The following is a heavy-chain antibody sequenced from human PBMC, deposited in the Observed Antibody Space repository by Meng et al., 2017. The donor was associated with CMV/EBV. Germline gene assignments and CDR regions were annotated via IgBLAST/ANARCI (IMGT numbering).Heavy chain of an antibody. CDR1: GFTFSSYE. CDR2: ISSSCSTI. V-gene: IGHV3-48*03. Sequence: GGSLRLSCAASGFTFSSYEMNWVRQAPGKGLEWVSYISSSCSTIYYADSVKGRFTISRDNAKNSLYLQMNSLRAEDTAVYYCARALIAVAGSWDYYYGMDVRGQGTTVTVSS. D-gene: IGHD6-19*01. CDR3: ARALIAVAGSWDYYYGMDV. J-gene: IGHJ6*02.